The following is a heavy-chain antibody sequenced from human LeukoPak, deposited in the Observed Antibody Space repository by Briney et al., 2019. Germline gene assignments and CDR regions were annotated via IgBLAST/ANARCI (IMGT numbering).Heavy chain of an antibody. CDR3: ARDRGVRGVYDY. Sequence: GGSLRLSCAASGFTFYSYAMSWVRQAPGKGLEWVSAISGSGGTTYYADSVKGRFTISRDNAKNTLYLQMNSLRAEDTAVYYCARDRGVRGVYDYWGQGTLVTVSS. CDR2: ISGSGGTT. J-gene: IGHJ4*02. D-gene: IGHD3-10*01. CDR1: GFTFYSYA. V-gene: IGHV3-23*01.